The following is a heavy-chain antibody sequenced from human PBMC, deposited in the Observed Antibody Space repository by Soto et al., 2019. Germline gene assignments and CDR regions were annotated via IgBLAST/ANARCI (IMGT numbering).Heavy chain of an antibody. D-gene: IGHD3-3*01. V-gene: IGHV1-69*10. Sequence: SVKVSCKVSGDAFSSYAISWVRQAPGQGLEWMGGFIPILGTPNYGQKFQGRVTMTTDTSTSTAYMELRSLRSDDTAVYYCARVYYDIWSGYFDYWGQGTLVTVSS. J-gene: IGHJ4*02. CDR2: FIPILGTP. CDR3: ARVYYDIWSGYFDY. CDR1: GDAFSSYA.